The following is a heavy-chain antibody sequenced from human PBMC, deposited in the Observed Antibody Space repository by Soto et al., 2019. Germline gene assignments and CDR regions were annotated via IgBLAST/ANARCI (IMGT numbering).Heavy chain of an antibody. CDR2: IFSNDEK. D-gene: IGHD3-3*01. CDR1: GFSLSNARMG. CDR3: AREWFWSKDAFDI. V-gene: IGHV2-26*01. J-gene: IGHJ3*02. Sequence: HVTLKESGPVLVKPTETLTLTCTDSGFSLSNARMGVSWIRQHPGKALEWLAHIFSNDEKSYSTSLKSRLTISKDTSKSQVVLTMTNMEPVDTATYYCAREWFWSKDAFDIRGQETMVTVS.